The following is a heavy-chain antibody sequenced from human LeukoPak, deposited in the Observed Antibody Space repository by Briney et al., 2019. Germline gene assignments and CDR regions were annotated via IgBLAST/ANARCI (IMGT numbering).Heavy chain of an antibody. V-gene: IGHV4-38-2*01. CDR3: ARVMVVVTAKYSWFDP. CDR1: GYSISSGYY. J-gene: IGHJ5*02. Sequence: SETLSLTCAVSGYSISSGYYWGWIRQPPGKGLEWIGSIYHSGSTYYNPSLKSRVTISVDTSKNQFSLKLSSVTAADTAVYYCARVMVVVTAKYSWFDPWGQGTLVTVSS. D-gene: IGHD2-21*02. CDR2: IYHSGST.